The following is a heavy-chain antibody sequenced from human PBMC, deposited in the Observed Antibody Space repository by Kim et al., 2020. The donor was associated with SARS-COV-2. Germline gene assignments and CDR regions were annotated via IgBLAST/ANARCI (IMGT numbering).Heavy chain of an antibody. CDR2: IYPGDSDT. CDR1: GYSFTSYW. D-gene: IGHD1-26*01. J-gene: IGHJ6*02. CDR3: ARHLSGSYAYYYYGMDV. V-gene: IGHV5-51*01. Sequence: GESLKISCKGSGYSFTSYWIGWVRQMPGKGLEWMGIIYPGDSDTRYSPSFQGQVTISADKSISTAYLQWSSLKASDTAMYYCARHLSGSYAYYYYGMDVWDQGTTVTVSS.